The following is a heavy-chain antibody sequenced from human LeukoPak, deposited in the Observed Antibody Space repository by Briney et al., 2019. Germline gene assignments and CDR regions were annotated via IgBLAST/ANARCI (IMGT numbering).Heavy chain of an antibody. D-gene: IGHD5-12*01. J-gene: IGHJ3*02. Sequence: GGSLRLSCVISGYTFTHYGFHWVRQAPGKALEWVAYISYNGNNKYEDSVKGRFTISRDNSKSTLHLQMNGLRAEDTAVYYCARDPLDISRWTNAFDIWGQGTTVIVS. CDR3: ARDPLDISRWTNAFDI. CDR1: GYTFTHYG. V-gene: IGHV3-30*03. CDR2: ISYNGNNK.